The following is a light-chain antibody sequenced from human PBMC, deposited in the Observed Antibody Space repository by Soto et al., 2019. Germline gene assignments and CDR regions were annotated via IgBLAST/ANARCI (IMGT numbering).Light chain of an antibody. V-gene: IGKV3-11*01. J-gene: IGKJ1*01. Sequence: EIVLTQSPATLSLSPGERATLSCRASQSVSIYLAWYQQKPGQAPRLLIYGASTRATGISDRFSGSGSGTDFTLTISRLEAEDFAVYYCQQYNNWPGTFGQGTKVDIK. CDR2: GAS. CDR1: QSVSIY. CDR3: QQYNNWPGT.